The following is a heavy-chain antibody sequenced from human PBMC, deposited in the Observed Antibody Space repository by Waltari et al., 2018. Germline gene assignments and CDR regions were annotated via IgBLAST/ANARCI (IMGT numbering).Heavy chain of an antibody. D-gene: IGHD6-19*01. CDR1: GYTFTSYA. CDR2: INAGNGNT. J-gene: IGHJ4*02. Sequence: QVQLVQSGAEVKKPGASVKVSCKASGYTFTSYAMHWVRTAPGQRLEWMGWINAGNGNTKYSQKFQGRVTITRDTAASTAYMELSSLRSEDTAVYYCARDKQWLVQDYWGQGTLVTVSS. V-gene: IGHV1-3*01. CDR3: ARDKQWLVQDY.